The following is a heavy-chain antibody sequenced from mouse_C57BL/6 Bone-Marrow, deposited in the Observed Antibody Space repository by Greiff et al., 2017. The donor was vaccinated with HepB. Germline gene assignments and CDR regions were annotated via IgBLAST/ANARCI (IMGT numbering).Heavy chain of an antibody. Sequence: EVQGVESGGGLVKPGGSLKLSCAASGFTFSSYAMSWVRQTPEKRLEWVATISDGGSYTYYPDNVKGRFTISRDNAKNNLYLQMSHLKSEDTAMYYCARGGVYDYDPYYFDYWGQGTTLTVSS. CDR2: ISDGGSYT. D-gene: IGHD2-4*01. J-gene: IGHJ2*01. CDR1: GFTFSSYA. CDR3: ARGGVYDYDPYYFDY. V-gene: IGHV5-4*01.